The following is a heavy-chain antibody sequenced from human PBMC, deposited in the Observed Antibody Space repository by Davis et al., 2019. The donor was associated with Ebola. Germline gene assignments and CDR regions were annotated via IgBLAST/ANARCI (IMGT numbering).Heavy chain of an antibody. J-gene: IGHJ4*02. Sequence: GESLKISCATSGFTFTYSGIHWVRQAPGTGLEWVAVISFDGSDTYYADSVKGRFTISRDNSKTTVDLQMNSLRPEDTALYYCAKDARGGYYYADFWGQGTLVTVSS. D-gene: IGHD3-22*01. CDR2: ISFDGSDT. CDR3: AKDARGGYYYADF. CDR1: GFTFTYSG. V-gene: IGHV3-30*18.